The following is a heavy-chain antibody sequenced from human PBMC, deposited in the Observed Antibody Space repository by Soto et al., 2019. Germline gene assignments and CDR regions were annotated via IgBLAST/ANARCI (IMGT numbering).Heavy chain of an antibody. CDR2: INSDGSST. CDR1: GFTFSSYW. J-gene: IGHJ4*02. V-gene: IGHV3-74*01. Sequence: EVQLVESGGGLVQPGGSLRVSCAASGFTFSSYWMHWVRQAPGKGLVWVSRINSDGSSTSYADSVKGRFTIFRDNAKNTLYLQMNSLRAEDTAIYYCARRCSVAGLHYWGQGTLVTVSS. D-gene: IGHD6-19*01. CDR3: ARRCSVAGLHY.